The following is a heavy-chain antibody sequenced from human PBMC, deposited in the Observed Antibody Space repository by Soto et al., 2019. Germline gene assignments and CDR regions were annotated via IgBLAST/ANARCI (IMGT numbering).Heavy chain of an antibody. CDR1: GYTFTSYY. Sequence: ASVKVSCKXSGYTFTSYYMHWVRQAPGQGLEWMGIINPSGGSTSYAQKFQGRVTMTRDTSTSTVYMELSSLRSEDTAVYYCARMSSSWPMGMDVWGQGTTVTVSS. J-gene: IGHJ6*02. D-gene: IGHD6-13*01. V-gene: IGHV1-46*01. CDR2: INPSGGST. CDR3: ARMSSSWPMGMDV.